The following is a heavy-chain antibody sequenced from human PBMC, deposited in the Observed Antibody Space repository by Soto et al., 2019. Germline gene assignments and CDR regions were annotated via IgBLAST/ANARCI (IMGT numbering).Heavy chain of an antibody. Sequence: TLSLTWTVSGGSISSGGYYWNWIRQNPGKGLEWIGYIYYSGSTNYNPSLKSRVTISADTSKNQFSLKLKSVTAADTAVYYCASHFSTLFAVVKWPDPWGQGTLVTVSS. J-gene: IGHJ5*02. CDR3: ASHFSTLFAVVKWPDP. D-gene: IGHD3-3*01. CDR2: IYYSGST. V-gene: IGHV4-31*02. CDR1: GGSISSGGYY.